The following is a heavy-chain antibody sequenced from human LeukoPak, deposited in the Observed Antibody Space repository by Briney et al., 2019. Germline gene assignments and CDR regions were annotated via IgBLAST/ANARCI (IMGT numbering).Heavy chain of an antibody. D-gene: IGHD5-18*01. Sequence: PGGSLRLSCAASGFTFDDYAMHWVRQAPGKGLVWVSGISWNSGSIGYADSVKGRFTISRDNAKNSLYLQMNSLRAEDTALYYCAKDREGYSYGFDYWGQGTLVTVSS. CDR1: GFTFDDYA. J-gene: IGHJ4*02. CDR3: AKDREGYSYGFDY. CDR2: ISWNSGSI. V-gene: IGHV3-9*01.